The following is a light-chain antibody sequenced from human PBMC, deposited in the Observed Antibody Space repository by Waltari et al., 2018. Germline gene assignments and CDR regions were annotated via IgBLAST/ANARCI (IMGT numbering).Light chain of an antibody. J-gene: IGLJ2*01. CDR2: DVS. CDR3: FSYAGSNSFA. Sequence: QSALTQPASVSGSPGQSITVSCIGTSNCIGSYNFVSWFQQHPGRAPKLMIYDVSERPLGVSNRFSGSKSGNTASLTISGLQAEDEADYYCFSYAGSNSFAFGGGTRVTVL. CDR1: SNCIGSYNF. V-gene: IGLV2-23*02.